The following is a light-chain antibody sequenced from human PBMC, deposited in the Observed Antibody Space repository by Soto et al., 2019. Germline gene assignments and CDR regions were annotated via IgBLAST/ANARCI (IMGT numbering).Light chain of an antibody. J-gene: IGKJ5*01. Sequence: DIQMTQSPSTLSASVGDRVTITCRASQSIRHGLAWYQQKPGKAPKLLIYKASSLESGVPSRFSGSGSGTEFTLTISSLQPDDFATYYCQQYNTYPSTFGQGTRREMK. V-gene: IGKV1-5*03. CDR3: QQYNTYPST. CDR1: QSIRHG. CDR2: KAS.